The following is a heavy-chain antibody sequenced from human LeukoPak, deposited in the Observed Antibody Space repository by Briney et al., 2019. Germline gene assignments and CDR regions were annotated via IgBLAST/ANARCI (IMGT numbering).Heavy chain of an antibody. CDR1: GFTFYSYA. CDR2: ISGSGGST. Sequence: PGGSLRLSCAASGFTFYSYAMSWVRQAPGKGLEWVSDISGSGGSTYYADSVKGRFTISRDNSKNTLYLQMNSLRAEDTAVYYCAKAAITMIVVVPYYYGMDVWGQGTTVTVSS. D-gene: IGHD3-22*01. CDR3: AKAAITMIVVVPYYYGMDV. J-gene: IGHJ6*02. V-gene: IGHV3-23*01.